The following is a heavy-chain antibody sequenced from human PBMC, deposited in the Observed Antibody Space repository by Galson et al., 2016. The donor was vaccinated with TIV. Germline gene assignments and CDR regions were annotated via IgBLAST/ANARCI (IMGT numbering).Heavy chain of an antibody. Sequence: SVKVSCKASGYTFTGYHVHWVRQAPGQGLEWMGWINPSNGVTDYAQKFQGRLTMTRHPSISTAYMELSRLRSDDTAIYYCARDAYDMSGYYYLGGDYWGQGTLVTVSS. CDR1: GYTFTGYH. CDR3: ARDAYDMSGYYYLGGDY. V-gene: IGHV1-2*02. J-gene: IGHJ4*02. CDR2: INPSNGVT. D-gene: IGHD3-22*01.